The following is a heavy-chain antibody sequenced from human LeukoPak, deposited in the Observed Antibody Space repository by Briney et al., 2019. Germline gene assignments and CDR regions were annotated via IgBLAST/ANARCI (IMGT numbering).Heavy chain of an antibody. CDR3: ARDLGPTGDLSDY. Sequence: GGSLRLSCAVSGFPLSSYAMSWVRQAPGKGLEWVSATSSSDAGTYYADSVRGRFTISRDNSKNTLYLQMNSLRAEDTAVYYCARDLGPTGDLSDYWGQGTLVTVSS. CDR1: GFPLSSYA. D-gene: IGHD2-21*01. CDR2: TSSSDAGT. V-gene: IGHV3-23*01. J-gene: IGHJ4*02.